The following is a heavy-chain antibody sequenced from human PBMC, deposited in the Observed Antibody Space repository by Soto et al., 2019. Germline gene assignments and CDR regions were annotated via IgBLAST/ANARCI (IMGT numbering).Heavy chain of an antibody. J-gene: IGHJ6*02. D-gene: IGHD3-3*01. CDR2: ISGSGGST. CDR3: ATIFPHTRITLFGVVSGMYYYYGMDV. V-gene: IGHV3-23*01. CDR1: GFTFSTYA. Sequence: GESLKISCAPPGFTFSTYAMSWVRQAPGQGLECVSAISGSGGSTYYADSVKGRFTISRDNSKNTLYLQMNSLRAADTAVYDCATIFPHTRITLFGVVSGMYYYYGMDVWGQGTTVTVS.